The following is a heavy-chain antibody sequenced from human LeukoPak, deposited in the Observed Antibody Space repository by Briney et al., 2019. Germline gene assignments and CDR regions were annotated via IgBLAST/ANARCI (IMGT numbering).Heavy chain of an antibody. CDR2: ISISSSYT. Sequence: PGGSLRLSCAASGFTFSSYRMNWVRQAPAKGLEWVSSISISSSYTYYADSVKGRFTISRDNAKNSLYLQMNSLRAEDTAVYYCARDSYGIADDAFDIWGQGTMVTVSS. D-gene: IGHD2-15*01. V-gene: IGHV3-21*01. J-gene: IGHJ3*02. CDR3: ARDSYGIADDAFDI. CDR1: GFTFSSYR.